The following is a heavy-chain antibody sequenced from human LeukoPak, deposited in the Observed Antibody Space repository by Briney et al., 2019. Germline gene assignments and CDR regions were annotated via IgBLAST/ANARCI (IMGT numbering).Heavy chain of an antibody. Sequence: GESLQISCKGSGYSFTSYWIGWVRQMPGKGLEWMGIIYPADSDTRYSPSFQGQVTISADKSISTANLQWSSLKASDTAMYYCARSWYCTTTNCRHFDYWGRGPLVTVSS. CDR1: GYSFTSYW. D-gene: IGHD2-2*01. CDR2: IYPADSDT. J-gene: IGHJ4*02. CDR3: ARSWYCTTTNCRHFDY. V-gene: IGHV5-51*01.